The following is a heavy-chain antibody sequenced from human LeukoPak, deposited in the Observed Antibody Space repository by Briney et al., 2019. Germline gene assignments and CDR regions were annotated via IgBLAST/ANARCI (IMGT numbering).Heavy chain of an antibody. Sequence: GGSLRLSCAASGFTFSNAWMNWVRQAPGQGLEWVSVIYSAGSTYYADSVKGRFTISRDNSKNTLYLQMNSLRAEDTAVYYCARELRIVSASPFDYWGQGTLVTVSS. V-gene: IGHV3-53*01. CDR2: IYSAGST. CDR3: ARELRIVSASPFDY. J-gene: IGHJ4*02. D-gene: IGHD1-26*01. CDR1: GFTFSNAW.